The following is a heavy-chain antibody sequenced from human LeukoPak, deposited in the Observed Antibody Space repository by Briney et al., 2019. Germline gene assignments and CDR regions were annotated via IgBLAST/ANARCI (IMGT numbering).Heavy chain of an antibody. Sequence: PSETLSLTCAVYGGSFSGYYWSWVRQAPGKGLEWVANIKQDGSEKYYVDSVKGRFTISRDNAKNSLYLQMNSLRAEDTAVYYCARRFDIVVVPAAHRSWFDPWGQGTLVTVSS. V-gene: IGHV3-7*01. J-gene: IGHJ5*02. CDR3: ARRFDIVVVPAAHRSWFDP. CDR2: IKQDGSEK. CDR1: GGSFSGYY. D-gene: IGHD2-2*01.